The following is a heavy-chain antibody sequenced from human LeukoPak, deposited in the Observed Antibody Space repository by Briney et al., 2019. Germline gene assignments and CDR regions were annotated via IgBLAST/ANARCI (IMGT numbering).Heavy chain of an antibody. Sequence: PGGSLRHSCAASGFTFSSYAMSWVRQAPGKGLEWVSAISGSGGSTYYADSVKGRFTISRDNSKNTLYLQMNSLRAEDTAVYYCAKDGAERGYDYVWGSYRPHSRNYYGMDVWGQGTTVTVSS. J-gene: IGHJ6*02. CDR1: GFTFSSYA. CDR2: ISGSGGST. D-gene: IGHD3-16*02. CDR3: AKDGAERGYDYVWGSYRPHSRNYYGMDV. V-gene: IGHV3-23*01.